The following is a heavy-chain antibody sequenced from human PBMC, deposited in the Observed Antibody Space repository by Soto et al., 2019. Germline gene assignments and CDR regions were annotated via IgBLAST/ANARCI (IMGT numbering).Heavy chain of an antibody. CDR2: INPSGGST. CDR1: GYTFTSYY. CDR3: ARGPSMVAGFLDSRGYYYPLGY. J-gene: IGHJ4*02. Sequence: GASVKVSCKASGYTFTSYYMHWVRQAPGQGLEWMGIINPSGGSTSYAQKFQGRVTMTRDTSTSTVYMELSSLRSEDTAVYYCARGPSMVAGFLDSRGYYYPLGYLCQGTLVTVSS. V-gene: IGHV1-46*01. D-gene: IGHD3-22*01.